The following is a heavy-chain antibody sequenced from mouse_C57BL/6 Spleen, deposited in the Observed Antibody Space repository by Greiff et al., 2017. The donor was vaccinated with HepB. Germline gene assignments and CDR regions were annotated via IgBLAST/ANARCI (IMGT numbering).Heavy chain of an antibody. CDR3: ARGRPLYDYDGDYYAMDY. V-gene: IGHV5-12*01. CDR1: GFTFSDYY. J-gene: IGHJ4*01. Sequence: EVQVVESGGGLVQPGGSLKLSCAASGFTFSDYYMYWVRQTPEKRLEWVAYISNGGGSTYYPDTVKGRFTISRDNAKNTLYLQMSRLKSEDTAMYYCARGRPLYDYDGDYYAMDYWGQGTSVTVSS. CDR2: ISNGGGST. D-gene: IGHD2-4*01.